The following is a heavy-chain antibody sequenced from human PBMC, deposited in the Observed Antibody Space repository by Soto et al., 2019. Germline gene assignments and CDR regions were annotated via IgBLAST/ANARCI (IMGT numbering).Heavy chain of an antibody. J-gene: IGHJ4*01. CDR1: GGSISSGGYW. CDR3: ARDLNSDEPFFDY. V-gene: IGHV4-31*03. Sequence: QVQLQESGPGLVKPSQTLSLTCTVSGGSISSGGYWWSWIRQHPGKGLEWIGYIYYSGSTYCNPSLKSRVTISVDTSKNQFSLKLSSVTAADTAVYYCARDLNSDEPFFDYWSHGTLVTVSS. D-gene: IGHD3-10*01. CDR2: IYYSGST.